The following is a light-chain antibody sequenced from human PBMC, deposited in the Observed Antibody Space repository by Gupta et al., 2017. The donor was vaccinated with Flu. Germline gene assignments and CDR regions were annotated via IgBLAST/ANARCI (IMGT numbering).Light chain of an antibody. Sequence: EIVKTQSPATLSVSPGERATLSCRASQSVSSNLAWYQQKPGQAPRLLLYGASTRATGIPARFSGSGSGTEFTLTISSLQSEDFAVYYCQQYNNWPPYSFGQGTKLEIK. V-gene: IGKV3-15*01. J-gene: IGKJ2*03. CDR3: QQYNNWPPYS. CDR2: GAS. CDR1: QSVSSN.